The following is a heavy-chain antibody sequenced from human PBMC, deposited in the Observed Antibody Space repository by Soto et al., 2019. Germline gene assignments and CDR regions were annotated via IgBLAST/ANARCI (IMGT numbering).Heavy chain of an antibody. CDR3: AKNKGGTYCTRTICLYSFDY. Sequence: EVHVLESGGDLVQPGGSLRLSCAASGFTFSTYAMTWVRQAAGKGLEWVSTISDSSSTYYADSVKGRFTISRDNSKNTLYLEMTSLRADDTPVYYCAKNKGGTYCTRTICLYSFDYWGQGTLVTVSS. V-gene: IGHV3-23*01. J-gene: IGHJ4*02. D-gene: IGHD1-26*01. CDR2: ISDSSST. CDR1: GFTFSTYA.